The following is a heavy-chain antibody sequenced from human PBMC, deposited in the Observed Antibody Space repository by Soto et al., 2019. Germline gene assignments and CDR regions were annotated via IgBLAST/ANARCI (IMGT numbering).Heavy chain of an antibody. V-gene: IGHV3-7*03. J-gene: IGHJ4*02. Sequence: GGSLRLSCAASGFTFSNYWMSWVRQAPGKGLEWVANTKQDGSEKYYVDSAKGRFTISRDNAKNSLYLQMNSLRAEDTAVYHCARGGAAGGIYGYWGRGTLVTVSS. CDR1: GFTFSNYW. CDR2: TKQDGSEK. D-gene: IGHD6-13*01. CDR3: ARGGAAGGIYGY.